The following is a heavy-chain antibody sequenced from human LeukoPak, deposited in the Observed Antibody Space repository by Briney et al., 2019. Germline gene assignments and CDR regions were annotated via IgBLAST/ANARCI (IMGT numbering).Heavy chain of an antibody. CDR2: ISYDGSNK. D-gene: IGHD3-3*01. CDR3: AKDGDFWSAEQYYFDY. J-gene: IGHJ4*02. CDR1: GFTFSSYA. Sequence: GGSLRLSCAASGFTFSSYAMHWVRQAPGKGLEWVAVISYDGSNKYYADSVKGRFTISRDNSKNTLYLQMNSLRAEDTAVYYCAKDGDFWSAEQYYFDYWGQGTLVTVSS. V-gene: IGHV3-30*04.